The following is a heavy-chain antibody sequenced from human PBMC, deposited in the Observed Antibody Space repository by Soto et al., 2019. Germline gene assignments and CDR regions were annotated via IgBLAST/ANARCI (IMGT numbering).Heavy chain of an antibody. CDR2: IWYDGSNK. CDR3: SREDYDCWSGYYGGRGWFDP. V-gene: IGHV3-33*01. CDR1: GFTFSSYG. D-gene: IGHD3-3*01. Sequence: QVQLVESGGGVVQPGRYLRLSCAASGFTFSSYGMHWVRQAPGKGLEWVAVIWYDGSNKYYADSVKGRFTFSRDNSKNTLYLQMNSLRAEDTAVYYCSREDYDCWSGYYGGRGWFDPSGQGTLVTVSA. J-gene: IGHJ5*02.